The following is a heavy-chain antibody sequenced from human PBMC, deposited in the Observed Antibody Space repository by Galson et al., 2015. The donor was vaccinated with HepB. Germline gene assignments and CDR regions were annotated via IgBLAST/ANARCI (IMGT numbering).Heavy chain of an antibody. V-gene: IGHV3-11*01. CDR3: AATPRYPSAWYVDS. CDR2: ISGSSSTI. J-gene: IGHJ5*01. CDR1: GFTFSDYY. D-gene: IGHD6-13*01. Sequence: SLRLSCAASGFTFSDYYMNWIRQAPGKGLEWISYISGSSSTIYDADSVKGRFTISRDNAKNSLYLQMNSLRVEDTAVYYCAATPRYPSAWYVDSWGQGPLVTVSS.